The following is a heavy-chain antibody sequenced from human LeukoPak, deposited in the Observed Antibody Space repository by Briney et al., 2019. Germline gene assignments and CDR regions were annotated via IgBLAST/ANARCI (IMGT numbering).Heavy chain of an antibody. D-gene: IGHD3/OR15-3a*01. CDR1: GGSISSSSYY. V-gene: IGHV4-61*02. Sequence: KSSETLSLTCTVSGGSISSSSYYWGWIRQPAGEGLEWIGRIYTSGSANYNPSLKSRVTMSADTSKNQFSLKLRSVTAADTAVYYCARETLDFWNGYYFDYWGQGTLVTVSS. J-gene: IGHJ4*02. CDR3: ARETLDFWNGYYFDY. CDR2: IYTSGSA.